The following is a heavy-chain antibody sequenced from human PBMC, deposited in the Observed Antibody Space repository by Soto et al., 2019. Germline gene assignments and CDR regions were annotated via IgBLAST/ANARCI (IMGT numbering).Heavy chain of an antibody. CDR3: ARTTRVGASYYDYGMDV. CDR2: INPSGGST. J-gene: IGHJ6*02. Sequence: ASVKVSCKASGYTFTSYYMHWVRQAPGQGLEWMGIINPSGGSTSYAQKFQGRVTMTRDTSTSTVYMELSSLRSEDTAVYYCARTTRVGASYYDYGMDVWGQGTTVTVSS. CDR1: GYTFTSYY. V-gene: IGHV1-46*01. D-gene: IGHD1-26*01.